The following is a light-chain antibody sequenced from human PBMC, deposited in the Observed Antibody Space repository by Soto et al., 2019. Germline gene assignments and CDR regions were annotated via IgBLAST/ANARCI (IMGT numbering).Light chain of an antibody. CDR3: QQYGASPDT. CDR1: QSVSSAY. Sequence: IVLTQSPRTLSLSPGERATLSCRASQSVSSAYLAWYQQKPGKAPRLLIYNVSRRDTGIPDRFSGSGSGTEFTLTVSRLEPEDFAAYYCQQYGASPDTFGQGTKVDIK. CDR2: NVS. J-gene: IGKJ1*01. V-gene: IGKV3-20*01.